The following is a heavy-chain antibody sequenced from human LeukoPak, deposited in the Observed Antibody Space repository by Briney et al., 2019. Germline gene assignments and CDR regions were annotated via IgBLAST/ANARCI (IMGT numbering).Heavy chain of an antibody. CDR3: ARSYDSSGFTDY. J-gene: IGHJ4*02. CDR1: GGTFSSYA. CDR2: IIPILGIA. V-gene: IGHV1-69*04. D-gene: IGHD3-22*01. Sequence: SGKVSCKASGGTFSSYAISWVRQAPGQGLEWMGRIIPILGIANYAQKFQGRVTITADKSTNTTYMELSSLRSEDTAVYYCARSYDSSGFTDYWGQGTLVTVSS.